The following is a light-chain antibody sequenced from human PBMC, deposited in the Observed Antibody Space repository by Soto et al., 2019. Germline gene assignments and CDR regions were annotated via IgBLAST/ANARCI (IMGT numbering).Light chain of an antibody. CDR1: QGLSSD. V-gene: IGKV1-9*01. J-gene: IGKJ5*01. CDR2: AAS. Sequence: DIQLTQSPSFLSASVGDRVTITCRASQGLSSDLAWYQQKPGKAPKLLIYAASTLQSGVPSRFSGSGSGTEFTLTIISLQPEDFATSYCQQLNSYPITVGQGTRLEIK. CDR3: QQLNSYPIT.